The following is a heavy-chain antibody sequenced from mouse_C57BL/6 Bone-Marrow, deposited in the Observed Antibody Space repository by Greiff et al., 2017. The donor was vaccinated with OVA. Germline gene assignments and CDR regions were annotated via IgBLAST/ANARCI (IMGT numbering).Heavy chain of an antibody. Sequence: EVKLMESGGGLVQPGGSLKLSCAASGFTFSDYYMYWVRQTPEKRLEWVAYISNGGGSTYYPDTVKGRFTISRDNAKNTLYLQMSRLKSEDTAMYYCARRHYYGSRAMDYWGQGTSVTVSS. V-gene: IGHV5-12*01. CDR2: ISNGGGST. CDR3: ARRHYYGSRAMDY. D-gene: IGHD1-1*01. J-gene: IGHJ4*01. CDR1: GFTFSDYY.